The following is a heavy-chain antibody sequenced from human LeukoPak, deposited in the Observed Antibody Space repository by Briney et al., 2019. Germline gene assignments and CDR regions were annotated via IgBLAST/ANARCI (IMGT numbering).Heavy chain of an antibody. CDR2: VGEDGSEK. CDR1: GFTFSSYW. D-gene: IGHD3-3*01. CDR3: ARLNYDFWSGVWEGYYMGV. V-gene: IGHV3-7*01. J-gene: IGHJ6*03. Sequence: PGGSLRLSCAASGFTFSSYWMTWVRQAPGQGLEWVANVGEDGSEKYYVDSVKGRFTISRDNAKNSLYLQVNSLRAEDTAVYYCARLNYDFWSGVWEGYYMGVWGKGTTVTVSS.